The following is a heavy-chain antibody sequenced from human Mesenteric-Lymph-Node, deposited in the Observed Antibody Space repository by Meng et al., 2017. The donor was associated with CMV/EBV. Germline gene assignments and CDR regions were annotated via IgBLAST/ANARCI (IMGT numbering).Heavy chain of an antibody. J-gene: IGHJ4*02. CDR1: GGSFSVYY. Sequence: HKSGSGLLTPSETLSVRCAIYGGSFSVYYWNWIRQSPEKGLEWIGEINHSGSTTDNPSFTSRIIISVDTSTNQISLNMSSVTAADTAVYYCARGSSYDILTGYFDYWGQGALVTVSS. CDR3: ARGSSYDILTGYFDY. CDR2: INHSGST. V-gene: IGHV4-34*01. D-gene: IGHD3-9*01.